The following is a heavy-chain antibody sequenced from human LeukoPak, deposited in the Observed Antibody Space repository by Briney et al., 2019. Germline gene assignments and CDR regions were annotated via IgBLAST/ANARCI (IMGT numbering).Heavy chain of an antibody. J-gene: IGHJ5*02. D-gene: IGHD6-19*01. Sequence: GGSLRLSCAASGFTFSSYGMHWVRQAPGKGLEWVAVIWYDGSNKYYADSVKGRFTTSRDNSKNTLYLQMNSLRAEDTAVYYCARDLRQGPSGWYVPATVPWFDPWGQGTLVTVSS. CDR3: ARDLRQGPSGWYVPATVPWFDP. CDR2: IWYDGSNK. V-gene: IGHV3-33*01. CDR1: GFTFSSYG.